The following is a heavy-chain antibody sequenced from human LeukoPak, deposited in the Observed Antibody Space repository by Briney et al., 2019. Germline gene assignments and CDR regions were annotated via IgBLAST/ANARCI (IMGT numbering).Heavy chain of an antibody. CDR1: GFTFSDYY. CDR3: AIVYIVVVPAATPYFDY. D-gene: IGHD2-2*01. Sequence: GGSLRLSCAASGFTFSDYYMSWIRQAPGKGLEWVSYISSSGSTIYYADSVKGRFTISRDNAKNSLYLQMNSLRAEDTAVYYCAIVYIVVVPAATPYFDYWGQGTLVTVSS. CDR2: ISSSGSTI. J-gene: IGHJ4*02. V-gene: IGHV3-11*04.